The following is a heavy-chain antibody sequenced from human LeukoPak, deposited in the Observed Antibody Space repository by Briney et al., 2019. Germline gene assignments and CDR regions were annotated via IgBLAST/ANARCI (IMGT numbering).Heavy chain of an antibody. J-gene: IGHJ4*02. CDR2: IYYSSST. CDR3: ARLFSGRYFDY. Sequence: SETLSLTCTFCGDSISNYYWSWIRQPPGKGLEWVGYIYYSSSTNYNPSLKSRVTISVDPSKNQFSLKLSSVTAADTAVYYCARLFSGRYFDYWGQGTLVTVSS. CDR1: GDSISNYY. V-gene: IGHV4-59*12. D-gene: IGHD1-26*01.